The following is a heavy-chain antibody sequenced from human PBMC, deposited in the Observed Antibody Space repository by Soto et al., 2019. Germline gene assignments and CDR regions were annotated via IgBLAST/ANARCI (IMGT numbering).Heavy chain of an antibody. V-gene: IGHV3-30*18. J-gene: IGHJ6*02. CDR1: GFSRSNYG. CDR3: AKSRDAYNFYFYYGMDV. CDR2: ILYDGSNK. D-gene: IGHD2-2*01. Sequence: SLRLSCAASGFSRSNYGMHWVRQTPGKGLEWVALILYDGSNKYYGDSVKGRFTISRDNSKNTLYLQVSSLRAEDTAVYYCAKSRDAYNFYFYYGMDVWCQGTTVTVSS.